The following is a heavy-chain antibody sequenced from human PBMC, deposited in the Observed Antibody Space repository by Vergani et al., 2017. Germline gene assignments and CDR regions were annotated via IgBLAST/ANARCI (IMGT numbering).Heavy chain of an antibody. CDR1: GYSFINYG. D-gene: IGHD1-1*01. CDR3: ARAPPATAGYGGAFDI. Sequence: QSQLVQSGDEVKKPGASVKVSCKTSGYSFINYGISWVRQAPGQGLEWLGWVSAYNGNTNYAQKLQGRVTMTTDTSTSTAYMELRSLRSDDTAVYYCARAPPATAGYGGAFDIWGQGTMVTVSS. J-gene: IGHJ3*02. CDR2: VSAYNGNT. V-gene: IGHV1-18*01.